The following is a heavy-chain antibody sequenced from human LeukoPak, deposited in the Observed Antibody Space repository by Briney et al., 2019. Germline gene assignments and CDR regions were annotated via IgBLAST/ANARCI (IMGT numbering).Heavy chain of an antibody. D-gene: IGHD3-22*01. CDR2: IKSKTDGGTT. CDR1: GFTFSNAW. V-gene: IGHV3-15*01. J-gene: IGHJ4*02. CDR3: TTDAYYDSSGYYSDY. Sequence: GGSLRLSCAASGFTFSNAWMSWVRQAPGKGVEWVGRIKSKTDGGTTDYAAPVKGRFTISRDDPKNTLYLQMNSLKTEDTAVYYCTTDAYYDSSGYYSDYWGQGTLVTVPS.